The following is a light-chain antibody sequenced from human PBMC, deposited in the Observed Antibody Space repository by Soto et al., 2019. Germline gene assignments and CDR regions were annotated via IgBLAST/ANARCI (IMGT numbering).Light chain of an antibody. CDR1: QSITYW. CDR3: QHSYSTPFS. Sequence: GDRVTITCRASQSITYWLAWYQQKPGNAPKLLIYAASSLQGGVPSRFSGSGSGTDFTLTIDSLQPEDFATYYCQHSYSTPFSFGPGTRVDIQ. J-gene: IGKJ3*01. CDR2: AAS. V-gene: IGKV1-39*01.